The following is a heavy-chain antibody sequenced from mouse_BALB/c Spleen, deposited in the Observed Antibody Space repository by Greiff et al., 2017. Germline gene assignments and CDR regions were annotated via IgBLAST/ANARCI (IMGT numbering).Heavy chain of an antibody. Sequence: EVMLVESGGDLVKPGGSLKLSCAASGFTFSSYGMSWVRQTPDKRLEWVATISSGGSYTYYPDSVKGRFTISRDNAKNTLYLQMSSLKSEDRAMYYCARSRTGNFDYWGQGTTLTVSS. D-gene: IGHD4-1*01. CDR1: GFTFSSYG. CDR3: ARSRTGNFDY. J-gene: IGHJ2*01. V-gene: IGHV5-6*02. CDR2: ISSGGSYT.